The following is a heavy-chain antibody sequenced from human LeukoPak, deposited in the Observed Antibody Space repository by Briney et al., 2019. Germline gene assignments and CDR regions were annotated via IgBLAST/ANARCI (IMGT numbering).Heavy chain of an antibody. CDR3: ARAWIMVTSHLDF. CDR1: GYTFTNHG. Sequence: ASVKVSCKASGYTFTNHGITWVRQAPGQGLEWMGWISAHDGNTNYAQKLQGRVTMTTVTSTSIAYTELRSLRSDDTAMYYCARAWIMVTSHLDFWGQGTLVTVSS. D-gene: IGHD2-21*02. V-gene: IGHV1-18*01. CDR2: ISAHDGNT. J-gene: IGHJ4*02.